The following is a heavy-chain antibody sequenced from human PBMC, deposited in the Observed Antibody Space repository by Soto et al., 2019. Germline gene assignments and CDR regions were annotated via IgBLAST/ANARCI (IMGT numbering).Heavy chain of an antibody. Sequence: EVQVLESGGGLVQPGGSLRLSCAGSGFTFINYAMNWVRQAPGKWLEWVSSISGGGDAAFFLDSVRGRFTISRDNSKNTVTLQMNSLGVDDTAVYYCARKILGSTTRPNYWYFDLWGRGTLVTVSS. CDR1: GFTFINYA. CDR3: ARKILGSTTRPNYWYFDL. J-gene: IGHJ2*01. D-gene: IGHD7-27*01. V-gene: IGHV3-23*01. CDR2: ISGGGDAA.